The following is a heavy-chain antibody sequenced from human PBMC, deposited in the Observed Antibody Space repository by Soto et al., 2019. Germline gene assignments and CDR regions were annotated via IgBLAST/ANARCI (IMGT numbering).Heavy chain of an antibody. CDR2: ISSSSDYI. Sequence: SLRLSCAASGFTFTSYTMNWVRQAPGKGLEWVSSISSSSDYIYYADSMKGRVTISRDNAKNSLFLDMNSLTGEDTAVYYCARARVYATGPLDFWGQGTLVTVSS. CDR1: GFTFTSYT. D-gene: IGHD6-13*01. CDR3: ARARVYATGPLDF. V-gene: IGHV3-21*06. J-gene: IGHJ4*02.